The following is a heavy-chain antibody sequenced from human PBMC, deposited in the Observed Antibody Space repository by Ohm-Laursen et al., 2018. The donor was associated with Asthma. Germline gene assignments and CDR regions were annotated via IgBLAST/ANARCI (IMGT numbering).Heavy chain of an antibody. Sequence: SLRLSCTASGFTFSSYCMSWVRQAPGKGLEWVANIKQDGSGKYYVDSVKGRFTISRDNAKNSLYLQMNSLRAEDTAVYYCARVRRGYSYGGDYWGQGTLVTVSS. V-gene: IGHV3-7*05. CDR2: IKQDGSGK. CDR1: GFTFSSYC. CDR3: ARVRRGYSYGGDY. J-gene: IGHJ4*02. D-gene: IGHD5-18*01.